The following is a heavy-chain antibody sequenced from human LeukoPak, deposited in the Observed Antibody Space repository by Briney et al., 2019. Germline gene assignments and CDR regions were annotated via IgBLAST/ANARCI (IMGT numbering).Heavy chain of an antibody. V-gene: IGHV4-59*01. D-gene: IGHD6-13*01. CDR2: IYYSGST. Sequence: SETLSLTCSVSGDSISSYYWSWIRQPPGKGLEWIGYIYYSGSTNYNPSLKSRLTILIDTPKNQVSLKLSSVTAADTAVYYCARVAAAGPDYWGQGTLVTVSS. CDR1: GDSISSYY. CDR3: ARVAAAGPDY. J-gene: IGHJ4*02.